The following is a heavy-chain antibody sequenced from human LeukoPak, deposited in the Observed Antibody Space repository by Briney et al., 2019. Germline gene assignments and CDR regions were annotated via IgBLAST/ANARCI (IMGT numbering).Heavy chain of an antibody. J-gene: IGHJ6*02. CDR3: ARDDIVVVPAAIGLGDYYYYGMDV. CDR1: GGTFSSYA. CDR2: IIPIFGTA. V-gene: IGHV1-69*01. Sequence: SVKLSCKASGGTFSSYAISWVRQAPGQGLEWMGGIIPIFGTANYAQKFQGRVTITADESTSTAYMELSSLRSEDTAVYYCARDDIVVVPAAIGLGDYYYYGMDVWGQGTTVTVSS. D-gene: IGHD2-2*01.